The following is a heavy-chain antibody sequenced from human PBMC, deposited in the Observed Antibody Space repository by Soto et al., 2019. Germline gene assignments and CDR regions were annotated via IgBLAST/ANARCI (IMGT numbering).Heavy chain of an antibody. V-gene: IGHV3-15*07. CDR1: GFTFSNAW. CDR3: TTESGYRTYDAFDI. J-gene: IGHJ3*02. Sequence: EVQLVESGGGLVKPGGSLRLSCAASGFTFSNAWMNWVRQAPGKGLEWVGRIKSKTDGGTTDYAAPVKGRFTISRDDSKNTLYLQMNSLKTEDTAVYYCTTESGYRTYDAFDIWGQGTMVTVSS. D-gene: IGHD3-22*01. CDR2: IKSKTDGGTT.